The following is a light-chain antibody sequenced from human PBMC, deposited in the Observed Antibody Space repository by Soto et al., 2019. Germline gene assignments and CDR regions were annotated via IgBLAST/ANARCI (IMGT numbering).Light chain of an antibody. J-gene: IGKJ5*01. Sequence: DIQMTQSPSSLSASVGDKVTITCRASQSISKYLNWFQQKPGTAPKVLISAASTLQSGVPSRFSGSGSGTDFTFTITNVQPEDFATYYCQQTYSISITFGQGTRLEIK. CDR1: QSISKY. CDR2: AAS. V-gene: IGKV1-39*01. CDR3: QQTYSISIT.